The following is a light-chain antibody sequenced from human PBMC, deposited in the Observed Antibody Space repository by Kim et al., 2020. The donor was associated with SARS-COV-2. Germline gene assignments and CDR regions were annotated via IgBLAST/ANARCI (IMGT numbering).Light chain of an antibody. CDR1: QSVNSRY. V-gene: IGKV3-20*01. Sequence: EIVLTQSPGTLSLSPGERATLSCRASQSVNSRYLAWYQQKPGQAPRLLIYGASNRATGIPDRFSGSGSGTDFTLTIARLEPEDFAVYYCQQYGSSPRTFGQGTKVDIK. CDR2: GAS. J-gene: IGKJ1*01. CDR3: QQYGSSPRT.